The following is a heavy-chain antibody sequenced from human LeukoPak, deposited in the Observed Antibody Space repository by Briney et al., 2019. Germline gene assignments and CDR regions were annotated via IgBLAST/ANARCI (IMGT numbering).Heavy chain of an antibody. CDR2: IYSGGST. CDR3: ARRPPYSGYYPRNRALATDIDF. CDR1: GFTVSSNY. D-gene: IGHD3-22*01. V-gene: IGHV3-53*01. Sequence: GGSLRLSCAASGFTVSSNYMSWVRQAPGKGLEWASVIYSGGSTYYADSVKGRFTISRDNSKNTLYLQMNSLRAEDTAVYYCARRPPYSGYYPRNRALATDIDFWGQGTLVTVSS. J-gene: IGHJ4*02.